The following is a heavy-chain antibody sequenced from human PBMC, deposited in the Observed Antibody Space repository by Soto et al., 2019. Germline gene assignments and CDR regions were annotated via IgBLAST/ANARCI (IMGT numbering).Heavy chain of an antibody. V-gene: IGHV3-23*04. Sequence: EIQLVESGGGLAQPGGSLRLSCVASGFSFSEYGMSWVRQTPQKTLEWVASISGNKMNTFYPDSVKGRFFISRDNSHNTLHLQMNSLRDDDTAIYYCAKRRLNTITSLSDFWGQGVQVTVSS. CDR2: ISGNKMNT. CDR3: AKRRLNTITSLSDF. J-gene: IGHJ1*01. CDR1: GFSFSEYG. D-gene: IGHD2-2*01.